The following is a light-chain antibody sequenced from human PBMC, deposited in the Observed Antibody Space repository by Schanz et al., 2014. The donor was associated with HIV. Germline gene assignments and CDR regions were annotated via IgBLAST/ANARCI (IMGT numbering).Light chain of an antibody. CDR2: GNN. CDR3: SSYTSTNTLVV. CDR1: SSNTGAGYD. Sequence: QSVLTQPPSVSGAPGQRVTISCTGSSSNTGAGYDVHWYQQLPGTAPKLLIYGNNNRPSGVTDRFSGSKSGTSASLTISGLQAEDEGDYYCSSYTSTNTLVVLGGGTKLTVL. J-gene: IGLJ2*01. V-gene: IGLV1-40*01.